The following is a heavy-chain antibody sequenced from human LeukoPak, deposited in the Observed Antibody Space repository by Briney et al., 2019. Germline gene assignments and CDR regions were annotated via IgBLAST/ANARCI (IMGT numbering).Heavy chain of an antibody. D-gene: IGHD3-22*01. CDR3: ARERGYYDSSGPPDY. CDR2: ISAYNGNT. J-gene: IGHJ4*02. V-gene: IGHV1-18*01. CDR1: GYTFTSYG. Sequence: ASVKVSCKASGYTFTSYGISWVRQAPGQGLEWMGWISAYNGNTNYAQKLQGRVTMTTDTSTSTAYMELRSLRSDDTAVYYCARERGYYDSSGPPDYWGQGTLVTVSS.